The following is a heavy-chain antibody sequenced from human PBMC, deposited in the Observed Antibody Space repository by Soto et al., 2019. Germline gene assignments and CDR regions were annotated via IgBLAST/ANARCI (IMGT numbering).Heavy chain of an antibody. CDR2: ISYDGSNK. CDR3: ARGTIVVVITCDYDY. V-gene: IGHV3-30-3*01. CDR1: GFTFSSYA. D-gene: IGHD3-22*01. J-gene: IGHJ4*02. Sequence: PGGSLRLSCAASGFTFSSYAMHWVRQAPGKGLEWVAVISYDGSNKYYADTVKGRFTISRDNSKNTLYLQMNSLRAEYTAVYYCARGTIVVVITCDYDYWGQGT.